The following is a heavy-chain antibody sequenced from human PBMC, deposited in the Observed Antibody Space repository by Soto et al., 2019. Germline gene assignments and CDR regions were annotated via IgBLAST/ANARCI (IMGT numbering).Heavy chain of an antibody. D-gene: IGHD3-22*01. CDR3: ATTPPGYSSGYYYPPWFDP. CDR2: FDPEDGET. V-gene: IGHV1-24*01. Sequence: RASVKVSCKASGYTFTSYDINWVRQAPGKGLEWMGGFDPEDGETIYAQKFQGRVTMTEDTSTDTAYMELSSLRSEDTAVYYCATTPPGYSSGYYYPPWFDPWGQGTLVTVSS. J-gene: IGHJ5*02. CDR1: GYTFTSYD.